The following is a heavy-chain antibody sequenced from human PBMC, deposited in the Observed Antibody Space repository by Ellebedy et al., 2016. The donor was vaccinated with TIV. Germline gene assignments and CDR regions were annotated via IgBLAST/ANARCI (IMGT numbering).Heavy chain of an antibody. V-gene: IGHV3-7*01. J-gene: IGHJ4*02. CDR2: IKEDGNEK. CDR3: ARQDISGYHLFDS. Sequence: GESLKISCAASGFTFSNFWMAWVRQAPGKGLEWVANIKEDGNEKQYVDSVKGQFTISRDNAKNSLYLQMNSLRAEDTAVYHCARQDISGYHLFDSWGQGTLVTVSS. D-gene: IGHD3-22*01. CDR1: GFTFSNFW.